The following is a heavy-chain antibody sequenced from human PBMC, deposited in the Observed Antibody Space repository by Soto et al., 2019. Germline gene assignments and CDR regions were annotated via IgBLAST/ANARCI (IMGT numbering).Heavy chain of an antibody. CDR2: ISYDGSNK. Sequence: GGSLRLSCAASGFTFSSYGMHWVRQAPGKGLEWVAVISYDGSNKYYADSVKGRFTISRDNSKNTLYLQMNSLRAEDTAVYYCAKDPSIVVPAAMQFPHAFDIWGQGTMVTVSS. J-gene: IGHJ3*02. CDR1: GFTFSSYG. D-gene: IGHD2-2*01. CDR3: AKDPSIVVPAAMQFPHAFDI. V-gene: IGHV3-30*18.